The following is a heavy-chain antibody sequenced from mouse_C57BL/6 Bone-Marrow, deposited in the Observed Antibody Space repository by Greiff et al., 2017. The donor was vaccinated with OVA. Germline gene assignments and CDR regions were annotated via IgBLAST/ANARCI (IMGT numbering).Heavy chain of an antibody. CDR3: ARVDF. CDR1: GYAFSSYW. Sequence: VQLKESGAELVKPGASVEISCKASGYAFSSYWMNWVKQRPGKGLEWIGQIYPGDGDTNYTGKFKGKATMTADKSSSTAYMQLSSLTSEDAAVYFCARVDFWGQGTTLTVSS. CDR2: IYPGDGDT. V-gene: IGHV1-80*01. J-gene: IGHJ2*01.